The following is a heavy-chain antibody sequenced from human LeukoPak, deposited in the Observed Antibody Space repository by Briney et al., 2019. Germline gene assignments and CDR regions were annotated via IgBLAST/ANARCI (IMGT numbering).Heavy chain of an antibody. Sequence: SETLSLTCTVSGGSISSYYWSWIRQPPGNGLEWIGYISYSGSTYYNPSLKSRVTISVDTSKSQFSLKLSSVTAADTAVYYCARLGDSTSRLYYFDYWGQGTLVTVSS. CDR3: ARLGDSTSRLYYFDY. V-gene: IGHV4-59*08. J-gene: IGHJ4*02. CDR1: GGSISSYY. D-gene: IGHD6-6*01. CDR2: ISYSGST.